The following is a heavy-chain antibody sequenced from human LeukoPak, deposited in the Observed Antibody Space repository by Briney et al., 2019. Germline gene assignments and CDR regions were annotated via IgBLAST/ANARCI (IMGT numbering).Heavy chain of an antibody. V-gene: IGHV7-4-1*02. CDR1: GYTFTTFG. CDR3: AKDPPYSTSWPDALDI. Sequence: GASVKVSCKASGYTFTTFGINWVRQAPGQGLEWMGWINTKTGKPMYAQGFTGRYVFSLDTSVSTAYLQISSLKAEDTAVYFCAKDPPYSTSWPDALDIWGQGTMVTVSS. J-gene: IGHJ3*02. CDR2: INTKTGKP. D-gene: IGHD2-2*01.